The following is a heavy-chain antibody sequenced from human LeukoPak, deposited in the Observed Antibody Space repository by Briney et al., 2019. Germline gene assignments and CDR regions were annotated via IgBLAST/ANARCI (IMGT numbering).Heavy chain of an antibody. Sequence: GASVKISCKVSGYTLTELSMFWVRQAPGKGLEWMGGFDPEGGNTMYAQKFQGRVTMTEDTSTDTAYMELTSLRSDDTAIYYCAAGLFRGVFTAIDYWGQGTLVTVSS. J-gene: IGHJ4*02. CDR1: GYTLTELS. D-gene: IGHD3-10*01. CDR3: AAGLFRGVFTAIDY. V-gene: IGHV1-24*01. CDR2: FDPEGGNT.